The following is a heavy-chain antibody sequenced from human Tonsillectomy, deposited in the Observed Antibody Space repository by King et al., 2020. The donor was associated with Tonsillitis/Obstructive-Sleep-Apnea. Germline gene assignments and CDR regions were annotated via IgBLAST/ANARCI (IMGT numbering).Heavy chain of an antibody. J-gene: IGHJ4*02. D-gene: IGHD3-9*01. CDR1: GGSVSSGSYY. CDR3: AREIGIRYFDWLFFFDY. Sequence: VQLQESGPGLVKPSETLSLTCTVSGGSVSSGSYYWSWIRQPPGKGLEWIGYIYYSGSTNYNPSLKSRVTISVDTSKNQFSLKLSSVTAAETPVYYCAREIGIRYFDWLFFFDYWGQGTLVTVSS. CDR2: IYYSGST. V-gene: IGHV4-61*01.